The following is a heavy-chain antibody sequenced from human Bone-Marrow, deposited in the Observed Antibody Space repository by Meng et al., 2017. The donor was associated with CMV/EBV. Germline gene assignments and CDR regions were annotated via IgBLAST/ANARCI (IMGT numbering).Heavy chain of an antibody. CDR3: ARERITIFGGYGMDV. V-gene: IGHV1-46*01. J-gene: IGHJ6*01. CDR1: GYTFTGYY. CDR2: INPSGGST. Sequence: ASVKVSCKASGYTFTGYYMHWVRQAPGQGLEWMGIINPSGGSTSYAQKFQGRVTMTRDTSTSTVYMELSSLRSEDTAVYYCARERITIFGGYGMDVWGQGTTVTVCS. D-gene: IGHD3-3*01.